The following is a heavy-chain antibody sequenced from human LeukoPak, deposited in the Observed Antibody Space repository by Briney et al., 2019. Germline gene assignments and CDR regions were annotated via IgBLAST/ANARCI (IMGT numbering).Heavy chain of an antibody. CDR3: ARDGSGGPAAGDAFDI. D-gene: IGHD6-13*01. J-gene: IGHJ3*02. V-gene: IGHV3-11*05. CDR2: ISTTSSYT. Sequence: PGGSLRLSCAASGFTFSDYYMSWIRQAPGKGLEWVSKISTTSSYTNYADSVKGRFTISRDNAKNSLYLQMNSLRAEDTAVYYCARDGSGGPAAGDAFDIWGQGTMVTVSS. CDR1: GFTFSDYY.